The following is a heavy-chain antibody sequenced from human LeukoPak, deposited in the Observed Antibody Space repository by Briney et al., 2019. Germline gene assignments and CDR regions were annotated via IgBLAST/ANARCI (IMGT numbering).Heavy chain of an antibody. D-gene: IGHD3-10*01. CDR3: ARDGDLDY. Sequence: AGGSLRLSCAASGFTFSSYSMNWVRQAPGKGLEWVSSIISSSSYIYYAYAVKGRFPISSDSAKNSLYLQMTSLRAEDTAVYYCARDGDLDYWGQGTLVTVSS. J-gene: IGHJ4*02. CDR1: GFTFSSYS. V-gene: IGHV3-21*01. CDR2: IISSSSYI.